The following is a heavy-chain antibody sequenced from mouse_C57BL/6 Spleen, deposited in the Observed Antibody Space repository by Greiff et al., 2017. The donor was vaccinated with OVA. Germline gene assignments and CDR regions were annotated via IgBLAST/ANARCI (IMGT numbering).Heavy chain of an antibody. D-gene: IGHD3-2*02. Sequence: EVQGVESGGGLVKPGGSLKLSCAASGFTFSDYGMHWVRQAPEKGLEWVAYISSGSSNIYYADTVKGRFTISRDNAKNTLFLQMTSLRSEDTAMHYCAREAPYYFDYWGQGTTLTVSS. CDR3: AREAPYYFDY. V-gene: IGHV5-17*01. J-gene: IGHJ2*01. CDR1: GFTFSDYG. CDR2: ISSGSSNI.